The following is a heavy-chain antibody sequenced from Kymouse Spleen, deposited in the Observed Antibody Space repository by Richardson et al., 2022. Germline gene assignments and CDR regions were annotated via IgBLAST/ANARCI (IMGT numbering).Heavy chain of an antibody. J-gene: IGHJ6*02. Sequence: EVQLVESGGGLVQPGGSLRLSCAASGFTFSSYSMNWVRQAPGKGLEWVSYISSSSSTIYYADSVKGRFTISRDNAKNSLYLQMNSLRDEDTAVYYCARVEQWLVRNYYYGMDVWGQGTTVTVSS. CDR2: ISSSSSTI. CDR1: GFTFSSYS. D-gene: IGHD6-19*01. V-gene: IGHV3-48*02. CDR3: ARVEQWLVRNYYYGMDV.